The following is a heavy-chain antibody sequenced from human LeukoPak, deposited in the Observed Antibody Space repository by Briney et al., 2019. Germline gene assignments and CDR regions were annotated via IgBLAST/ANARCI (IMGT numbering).Heavy chain of an antibody. CDR1: GFTFSIYA. Sequence: AGGSLRLSCAAFGFTFSIYAMSWVRQAPGKGLEWVSAISGSGGSTYYADSVKGRFTISRDNSKNTLYLQMNSLRAEDTAVYYCAKDYSRGAESYFDYWGQGTLVTVSS. D-gene: IGHD6-13*01. CDR2: ISGSGGST. J-gene: IGHJ4*02. V-gene: IGHV3-23*01. CDR3: AKDYSRGAESYFDY.